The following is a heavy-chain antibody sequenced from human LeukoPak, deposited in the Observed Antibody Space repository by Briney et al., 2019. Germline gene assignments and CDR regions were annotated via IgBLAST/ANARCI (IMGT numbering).Heavy chain of an antibody. D-gene: IGHD6-19*01. Sequence: SETLSLTCTVSGGSISGYYWSWIRQPPGKGLEWIGYIYYSGSTNYNPSLKSRVTISVDTSKNQFSLKLSSVTAADTAVYYCARGGSSGWYYFDYWGQGTLVTVSS. V-gene: IGHV4-59*01. CDR2: IYYSGST. CDR3: ARGGSSGWYYFDY. CDR1: GGSISGYY. J-gene: IGHJ4*02.